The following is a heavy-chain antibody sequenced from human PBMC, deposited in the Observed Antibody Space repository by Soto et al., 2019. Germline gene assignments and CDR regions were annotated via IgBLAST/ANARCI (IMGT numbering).Heavy chain of an antibody. V-gene: IGHV3-30*09. J-gene: IGHJ6*02. Sequence: GGSPRLSCAGSISTFRSNGIHWVRQAPGKGLEWVAVVSYDGVNKDYADSVKGRFAISRDNSKSTVHLQMNSLRAEDTAVYHCASFLSSEMRGYYGFVFWGQGTSVTVSS. CDR2: VSYDGVNK. CDR1: ISTFRSNG. CDR3: ASFLSSEMRGYYGFVF.